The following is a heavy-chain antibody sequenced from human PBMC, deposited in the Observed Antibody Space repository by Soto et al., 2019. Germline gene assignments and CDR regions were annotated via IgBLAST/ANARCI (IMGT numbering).Heavy chain of an antibody. J-gene: IGHJ5*02. Sequence: QVQLVQSGAEVKKPGSSVKVSCKASGGTFSTYTITWVRQAPGQGLEWMGGIIPIFGTANYPQKFQGRITITADESTSTAYMELSSLRSEDTAVYYCARAQDSSGYWNNYFDPWGQVTLVTFS. CDR1: GGTFSTYT. V-gene: IGHV1-69*01. CDR3: ARAQDSSGYWNNYFDP. D-gene: IGHD3-22*01. CDR2: IIPIFGTA.